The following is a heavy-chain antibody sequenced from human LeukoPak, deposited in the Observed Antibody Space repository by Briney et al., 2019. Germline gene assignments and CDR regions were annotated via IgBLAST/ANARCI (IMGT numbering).Heavy chain of an antibody. Sequence: GGPLRLSCAPSGFPFSSYSMNWVRQAPGRGLEWVSSISSSSSYIYYADSVKGRFTISRDNAKNSLYLQMNSLRAEDTAVYYCARDRNWNDLSLPFDYWGQGTLVTVSS. D-gene: IGHD1-1*01. CDR1: GFPFSSYS. CDR3: ARDRNWNDLSLPFDY. V-gene: IGHV3-21*01. CDR2: ISSSSSYI. J-gene: IGHJ4*02.